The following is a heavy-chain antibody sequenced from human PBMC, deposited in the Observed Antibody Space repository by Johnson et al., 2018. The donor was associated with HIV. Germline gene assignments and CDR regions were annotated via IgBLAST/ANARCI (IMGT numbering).Heavy chain of an antibody. Sequence: VHLVESGGGLVQPGGSLRLSCAASGFTFSSYAMSWVRQAPGKGLEWVSAISGSGSTTYYADSVTDRFTISRDNSNNTLYLQMNSLRAEDTAIYYCANTPPWELGKQDAFDIWGRGTMVTVSS. CDR3: ANTPPWELGKQDAFDI. CDR2: ISGSGSTT. V-gene: IGHV3-23*04. D-gene: IGHD3-10*01. J-gene: IGHJ3*02. CDR1: GFTFSSYA.